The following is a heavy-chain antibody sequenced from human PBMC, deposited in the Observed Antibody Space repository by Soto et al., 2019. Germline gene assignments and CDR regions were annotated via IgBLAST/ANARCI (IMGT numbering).Heavy chain of an antibody. CDR2: MYHSGST. Sequence: SVTMRLTWAASCGYIRSGGDSRSWIRQPPGKGLEWIGYMYHSGSTYYNPSLKSRVTISIDRSKNQFSLKLSSVTAADTAGYYRARRYGHSFDYWAQATLVTLSS. D-gene: IGHD4-17*01. V-gene: IGHV4-30-2*01. CDR1: CGYIRSGGDS. CDR3: ARRYGHSFDY. J-gene: IGHJ4*02.